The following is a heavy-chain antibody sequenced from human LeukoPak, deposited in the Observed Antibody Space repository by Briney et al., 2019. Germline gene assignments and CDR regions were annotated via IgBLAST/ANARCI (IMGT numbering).Heavy chain of an antibody. CDR1: GGSISSGGYS. CDR2: IYHSGST. CDR3: ARGPRTNWFDP. J-gene: IGHJ5*02. Sequence: SETLSLTCAVSGGSISSGGYSWSWIRQPPGKGLEWIGYIYHSGSTYYNPSLKSRVTISVDRSKNQFSLKLSSVTAADTAVYYCARGPRTNWFDPWGQGTLVTVSS. V-gene: IGHV4-30-2*01.